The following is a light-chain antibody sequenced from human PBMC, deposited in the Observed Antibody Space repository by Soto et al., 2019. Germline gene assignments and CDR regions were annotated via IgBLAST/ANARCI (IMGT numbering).Light chain of an antibody. Sequence: DIQLTQSPSFLSASVGDRVTITCRASQDISDYLAWYQQRPGKAPKLLIYAASTLQGGVPSRFSGSGSGTEFTLTISSLQPEAFATYSCQQLNSYPLTFGGGNKVEIK. V-gene: IGKV1-9*01. CDR2: AAS. CDR3: QQLNSYPLT. CDR1: QDISDY. J-gene: IGKJ4*01.